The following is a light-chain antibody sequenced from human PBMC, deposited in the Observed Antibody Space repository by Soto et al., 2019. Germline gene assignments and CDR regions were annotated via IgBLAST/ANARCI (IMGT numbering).Light chain of an antibody. V-gene: IGLV2-11*01. Sequence: QSVLTQPRSVSGSPGQSVTISCTGTSSDVGGYNYVSWYQQHPGKAPKLMIYDVSKRPSGVPDRFSGSKSGNTASLTISGLQADDEADYYCAAWDDSLSDVVFGGGTKLTVL. CDR2: DVS. CDR3: AAWDDSLSDVV. J-gene: IGLJ2*01. CDR1: SSDVGGYNY.